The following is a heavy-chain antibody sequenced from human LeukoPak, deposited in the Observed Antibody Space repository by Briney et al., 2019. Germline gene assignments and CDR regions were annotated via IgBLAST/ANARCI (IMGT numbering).Heavy chain of an antibody. CDR3: ARDGTDTAMVNWYFDL. CDR1: GYTFTGYY. V-gene: IGHV1-2*02. CDR2: INPNSGGT. D-gene: IGHD5-18*01. J-gene: IGHJ2*01. Sequence: ASVKVSCKASGYTFTGYYMHWVRQAPGQGLEWMGWINPNSGGTNYAQKFQGRVTMTRDTSISTAYMELSRLRSDDTAVYYCARDGTDTAMVNWYFDLWGRGTLVTVSS.